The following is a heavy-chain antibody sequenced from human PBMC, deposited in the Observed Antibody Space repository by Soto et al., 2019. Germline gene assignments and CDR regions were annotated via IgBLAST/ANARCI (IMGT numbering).Heavy chain of an antibody. V-gene: IGHV4-30-4*01. CDR3: ARAPVGMDTISYFDY. Sequence: SETLSLTCTVSGDSVSSVGFHWAWLRRPPGKGLEWIGYIYNGGSTYYRPSLESRTHMSLDATRNHYSLRLTSVTAADTAVYFCARAPVGMDTISYFDYWGQGKLVTVSS. CDR2: IYNGGST. CDR1: GDSVSSVGFH. J-gene: IGHJ4*02.